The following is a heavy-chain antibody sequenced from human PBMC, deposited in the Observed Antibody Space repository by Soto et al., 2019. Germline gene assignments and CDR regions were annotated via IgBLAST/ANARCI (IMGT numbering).Heavy chain of an antibody. CDR3: AGGVVPAASHDYYYYYGMDV. D-gene: IGHD2-2*01. CDR1: GYTFHNYG. CDR2: IIPIFGTA. V-gene: IGHV1-69*13. Sequence: SVKVSCKASGYTFHNYGVNWVRQAPGQGLEWMGGIIPIFGTANYAQKFQGRVTITADESTSTAYMELSSLRSEDTAVYYCAGGVVPAASHDYYYYYGMDVWGQGTTVTVSS. J-gene: IGHJ6*02.